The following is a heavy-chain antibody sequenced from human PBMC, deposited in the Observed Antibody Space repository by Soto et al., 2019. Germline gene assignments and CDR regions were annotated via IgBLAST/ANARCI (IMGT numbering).Heavy chain of an antibody. CDR1: GFTFSGSA. J-gene: IGHJ5*02. Sequence: EVQLVESGGDLVQPGGSLKVSCAASGFTFSGSAIHWVRQASGKGLEWVGRIRSKVNTYATAYAASVKGRFSIPRDDSKNTAYLEMNSLKTEDTAVYYCTRFSMDSSSGWFDPWGQGTLVAVSS. V-gene: IGHV3-73*02. CDR3: TRFSMDSSSGWFDP. D-gene: IGHD6-6*01. CDR2: IRSKVNTYAT.